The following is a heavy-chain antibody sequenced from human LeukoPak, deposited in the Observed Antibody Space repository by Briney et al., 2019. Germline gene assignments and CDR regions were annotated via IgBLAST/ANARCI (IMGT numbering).Heavy chain of an antibody. CDR3: ARGLGSYQFDY. Sequence: GGSLRLSCAASGFTFSSYWMHWVRQAPGKGLVWVSRINTDGSSTSYADSVKGRFTISRDNAKNTLYLQMNSLRAEDTAVYYCARGLGSYQFDYWGQGTLVTVAS. V-gene: IGHV3-74*01. J-gene: IGHJ4*02. CDR1: GFTFSSYW. D-gene: IGHD2-2*01. CDR2: INTDGSST.